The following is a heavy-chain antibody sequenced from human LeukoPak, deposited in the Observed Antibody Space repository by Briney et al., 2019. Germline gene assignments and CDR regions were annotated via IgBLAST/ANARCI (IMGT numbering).Heavy chain of an antibody. V-gene: IGHV3-48*03. Sequence: GGSLRLSCAASGFTFSRSWMHWVRQAPGKGLEWVSYISSSGSTIYYADSVKGRFTISRDNAKNSLYLQMNSLRAEDTAVYYCARTWELLYFDYWGQGTLVTVSS. CDR1: GFTFSRSW. CDR2: ISSSGSTI. CDR3: ARTWELLYFDY. D-gene: IGHD1-26*01. J-gene: IGHJ4*02.